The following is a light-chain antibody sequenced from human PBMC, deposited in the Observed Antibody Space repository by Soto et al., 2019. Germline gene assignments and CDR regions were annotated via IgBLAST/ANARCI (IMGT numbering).Light chain of an antibody. CDR2: DAY. CDR1: QSFRGL. J-gene: IGKJ5*01. V-gene: IGKV3-11*01. Sequence: EVVLTQSPVTLSLSPGERATLSCRASQSFRGLLAWYQQKPGQAPRLLIYDAYNRATGIPPRFSGSGSGTDFTLTISSIEPEDSAVYYCQQRHMWPITFGQGTRLESK. CDR3: QQRHMWPIT.